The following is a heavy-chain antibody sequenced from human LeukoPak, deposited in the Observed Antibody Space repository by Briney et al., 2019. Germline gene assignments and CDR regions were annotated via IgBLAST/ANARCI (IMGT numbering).Heavy chain of an antibody. J-gene: IGHJ3*02. CDR3: AREVDTAMVNAFDI. D-gene: IGHD5-18*01. V-gene: IGHV1-18*01. Sequence: ASVKVSCKASGYSFSNYGINWVRQAPGEGLEWMGWISGYDANTKYAQRFQGRVTMTTDTSTNSGFLEVKSLTSDDTAVYLCAREVDTAMVNAFDIWGQGTMVIVSS. CDR1: GYSFSNYG. CDR2: ISGYDANT.